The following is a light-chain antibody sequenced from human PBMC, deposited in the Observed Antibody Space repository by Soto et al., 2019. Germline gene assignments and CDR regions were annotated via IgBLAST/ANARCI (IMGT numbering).Light chain of an antibody. Sequence: EVGLTQSPGTLSLSPGERATLSCRASQSVSRRYLAWYQQKPGQAPRLLIFGPSSRASGIPDRFSGSGSGTDFTLTISSLEPEDFAVYYCLQYDTSPPRYTFGKGTKLEIK. J-gene: IGKJ2*01. V-gene: IGKV3-20*01. CDR3: LQYDTSPPRYT. CDR2: GPS. CDR1: QSVSRRY.